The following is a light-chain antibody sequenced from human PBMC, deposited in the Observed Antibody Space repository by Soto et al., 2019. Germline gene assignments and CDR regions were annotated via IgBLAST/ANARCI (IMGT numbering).Light chain of an antibody. CDR2: DAS. Sequence: AIQLTQSPASLSADVGDRVTITCRASRGINDDVAWFQQRPGRAPRLLIYDASNVQSGVPSRFSGSGSGAYFRLTISSLQPEDSATYYCFLDFNYPRTFGPGTRVDI. CDR1: RGINDD. CDR3: FLDFNYPRT. J-gene: IGKJ3*01. V-gene: IGKV1-6*01.